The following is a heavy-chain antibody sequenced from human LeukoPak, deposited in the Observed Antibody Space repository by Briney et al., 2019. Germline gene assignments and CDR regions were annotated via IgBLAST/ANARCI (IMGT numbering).Heavy chain of an antibody. J-gene: IGHJ4*02. D-gene: IGHD2-15*01. CDR3: ARGGYCSGGSCYSVGYFDY. CDR1: GFTFSNYW. Sequence: GGSLRLSCAASGFTFSNYWMHWVRQAPGKGLVWVSRINSDGINTSYADSVKGRFTISRDNAKNTLNLQMNSLRAEDTAVYYCARGGYCSGGSCYSVGYFDYWGQGTLVTVSS. CDR2: INSDGINT. V-gene: IGHV3-74*01.